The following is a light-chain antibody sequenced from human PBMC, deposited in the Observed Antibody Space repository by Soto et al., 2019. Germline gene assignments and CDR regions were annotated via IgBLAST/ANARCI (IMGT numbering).Light chain of an antibody. V-gene: IGLV4-69*01. CDR3: QTWGTGIHVV. Sequence: QSVLTQSPSASASLGASVKLTCTLSSGHSSYAIAWHQQQPEKGPRYLMKFDSDGSHTKGDAIPDRFSGSSSGAERYLTISSLQSEDEADYYCQTWGTGIHVVFGGGTKLTVI. CDR2: FDSDGSH. CDR1: SGHSSYA. J-gene: IGLJ2*01.